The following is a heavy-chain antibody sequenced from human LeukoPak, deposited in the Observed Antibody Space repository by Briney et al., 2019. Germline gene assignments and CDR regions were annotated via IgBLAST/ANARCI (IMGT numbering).Heavy chain of an antibody. CDR2: INSDGSRT. CDR3: ARSQQLERGSYFYYGMDV. CDR1: GFTFSKYW. J-gene: IGHJ6*02. V-gene: IGHV3-74*01. D-gene: IGHD6-13*01. Sequence: PGGSLRLSCAASGFTFSKYWTHWVRQVPGKGLVWVSRINSDGSRTNYADSVKGRFTISRDNSKNTLYLQMNSLRAEDTAVYYCARSQQLERGSYFYYGMDVWGQGTAVTVSS.